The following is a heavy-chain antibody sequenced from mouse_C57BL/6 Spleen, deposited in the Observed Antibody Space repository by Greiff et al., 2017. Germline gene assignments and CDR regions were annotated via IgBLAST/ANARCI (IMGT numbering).Heavy chain of an antibody. Sequence: QVQLQQPGAELVKPGASVKMSCKASGYTFTSYWITWVKQRPGQGLEWIGDIYPGSGSTNYNEKFKSKATLTVYKSSTTAYMQLSSLTSEDSAVYYCARGGYDCYDPRYAMDYWGQGTSVTVSS. CDR2: IYPGSGST. J-gene: IGHJ4*01. V-gene: IGHV1-55*01. CDR1: GYTFTSYW. D-gene: IGHD2-3*01. CDR3: ARGGYDCYDPRYAMDY.